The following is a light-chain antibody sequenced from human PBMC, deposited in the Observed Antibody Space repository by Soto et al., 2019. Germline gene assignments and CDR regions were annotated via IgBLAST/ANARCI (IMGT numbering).Light chain of an antibody. V-gene: IGLV2-14*01. J-gene: IGLJ2*01. CDR2: DVS. Sequence: QSALTQPASVSGSPGQSITISCTGTSSDVGGYKYVSWYQQHPGKAPNLMIYDVSNRPSGVSNRFSGSKSGNTASLTISGLQAEDEADYYCSSYTSSITLVFGGGTKLTVL. CDR1: SSDVGGYKY. CDR3: SSYTSSITLV.